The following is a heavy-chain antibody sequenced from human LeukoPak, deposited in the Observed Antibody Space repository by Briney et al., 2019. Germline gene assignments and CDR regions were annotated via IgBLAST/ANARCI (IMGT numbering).Heavy chain of an antibody. Sequence: SETLSLTCTVSGGSISSSSYYWGWIRQPPGKGPEWIGSIYYSGGTYSNPSLKSRVTISVDTSKNQFSLKLSSVTAADTAVYYCASGNGTYYSFYGMDVWGQGTTVTVSS. D-gene: IGHD1-14*01. CDR3: ASGNGTYYSFYGMDV. CDR1: GGSISSSSYY. CDR2: IYYSGGT. V-gene: IGHV4-39*01. J-gene: IGHJ6*02.